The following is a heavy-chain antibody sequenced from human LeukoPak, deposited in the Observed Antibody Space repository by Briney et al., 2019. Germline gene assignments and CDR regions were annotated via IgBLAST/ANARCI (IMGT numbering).Heavy chain of an antibody. CDR3: ARCSGWAFKN. Sequence: GGSLRLSCAASGFTFSNAWMSWVRQAPGKGLEWVANIKQDGSEKYYVDSVKGRFTISRDNAKNSLYLQMDSLRAEDTAIYYCARCSGWAFKNWGQGNLVTVSS. CDR2: IKQDGSEK. D-gene: IGHD6-19*01. CDR1: GFTFSNAW. J-gene: IGHJ4*02. V-gene: IGHV3-7*01.